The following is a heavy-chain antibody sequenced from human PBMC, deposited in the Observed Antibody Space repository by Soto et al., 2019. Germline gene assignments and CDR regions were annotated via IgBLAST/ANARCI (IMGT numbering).Heavy chain of an antibody. D-gene: IGHD5-12*01. V-gene: IGHV4-59*08. CDR3: ARRLVATEAFDY. CDR1: GGPIISYY. CDR2: IYYAGST. J-gene: IGHJ4*02. Sequence: PPETLSLTCTVSGGPIISYYWSWIRQPPGRGLEWIGFIYYAGSTKYNPSLNSRVTISVDTSKNQFPLTVTSVTAADTAVYYCARRLVATEAFDYWGQGTLVTVSS.